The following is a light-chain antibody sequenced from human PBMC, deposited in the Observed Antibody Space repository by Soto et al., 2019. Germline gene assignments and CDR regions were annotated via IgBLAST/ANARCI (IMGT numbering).Light chain of an antibody. J-gene: IGKJ2*01. CDR1: QSVSSTY. CDR2: GAS. V-gene: IGKV3-20*01. CDR3: QQYGDSRT. Sequence: EIVLTQSPGTLSLSPGERATLSCRASQSVSSTYLAWYQQKPGQAPRLLIYGASSRATGIPDRFSGSASGTYFTLTINRLEPEDFAIYYCQQYGDSRTFGQGTKLEIK.